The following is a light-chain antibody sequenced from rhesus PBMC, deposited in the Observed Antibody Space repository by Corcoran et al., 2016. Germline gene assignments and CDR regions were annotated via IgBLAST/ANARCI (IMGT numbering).Light chain of an antibody. CDR2: GAS. CDR1: QSVSSK. Sequence: EIVMTQSPATLSLSPGETATISCRTSQSVSSKLAWYQQKPGQAPRLLIYGASSRATGIPDRFSGSGSGTDFTLTISSLEPEDFAVYYWKETSNLSPFTFGPGTKLDIK. V-gene: IGKV3-31*02. CDR3: KETSNLSPFT. J-gene: IGKJ3*01.